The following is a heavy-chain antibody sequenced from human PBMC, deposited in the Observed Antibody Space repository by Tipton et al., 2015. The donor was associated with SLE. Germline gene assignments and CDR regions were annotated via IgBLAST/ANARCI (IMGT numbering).Heavy chain of an antibody. CDR2: IYYSGST. D-gene: IGHD3-10*02. V-gene: IGHV4-39*07. J-gene: IGHJ4*02. CDR1: GGSISSSSYY. Sequence: LRLSCTVSGGSISSSSYYWGWIRQPPGKGLEWIESIYYSGSTYYNPSLKSRVTISVDTSKNQFSLKLSSVTAADTAVYYCARLGNPMSFDYWGQGTLVTVSS. CDR3: ARLGNPMSFDY.